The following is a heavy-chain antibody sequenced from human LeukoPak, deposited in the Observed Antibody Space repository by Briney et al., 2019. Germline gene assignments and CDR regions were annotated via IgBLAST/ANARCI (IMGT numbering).Heavy chain of an antibody. J-gene: IGHJ4*02. CDR3: AKDYDSSGYYPTSFDY. D-gene: IGHD3-22*01. V-gene: IGHV3-23*01. Sequence: GGSPRLSCAASGFTFSSYAMSWVRQAPGKGLEWVSAISGSGGSTYYADSVKGRFTISRDNSKNTLYLQMNSLRAEDTAVYYCAKDYDSSGYYPTSFDYWGQGTLVTVSS. CDR2: ISGSGGST. CDR1: GFTFSSYA.